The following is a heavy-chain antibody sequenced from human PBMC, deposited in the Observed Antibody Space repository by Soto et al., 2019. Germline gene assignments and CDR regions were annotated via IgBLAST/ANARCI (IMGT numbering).Heavy chain of an antibody. CDR3: ARGVSAGVDY. CDR2: MQPSTGRT. V-gene: IGHV1-8*01. CDR1: GYSFTSLD. Sequence: QVQLVQSGADVREPGASVKVCCKASGYSFTSLDINWVRQTAGQGLEWMGWMQPSTGRTGYAQKFQGRVTMTRDTSINTAYMELTTLTSDDTAFYYCARGVSAGVDYWGQGTLVTVSS. J-gene: IGHJ4*02. D-gene: IGHD1-26*01.